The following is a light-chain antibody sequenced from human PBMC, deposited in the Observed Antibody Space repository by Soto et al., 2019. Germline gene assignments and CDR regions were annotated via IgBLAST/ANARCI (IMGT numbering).Light chain of an antibody. CDR1: QSVTSNF. Sequence: ENVLTQSPGTLSLSPGERATLSCRASQSVTSNFLAWYQQKPGQAPRLLIYGASTRAAGVPDRFSGSGSGTDFPLTIASLEPDDFAVYYCRQYGRSPLLYTFGQGTKLGVK. CDR3: RQYGRSPLLYT. J-gene: IGKJ2*01. CDR2: GAS. V-gene: IGKV3-20*01.